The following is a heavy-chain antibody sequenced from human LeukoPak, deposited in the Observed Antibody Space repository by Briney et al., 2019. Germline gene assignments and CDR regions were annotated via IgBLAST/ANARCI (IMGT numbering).Heavy chain of an antibody. Sequence: PSETLSLTCAVYGESFSGYYWSWIRQPPGKGLEWIGEINHSGSTNYNPSLKSRVTITVDTSKNQFSLKLSSVTAADTAVYYCARAIRGIDYWGQGTLVTVSS. V-gene: IGHV4-34*01. D-gene: IGHD1-26*01. CDR1: GESFSGYY. CDR3: ARAIRGIDY. CDR2: INHSGST. J-gene: IGHJ4*02.